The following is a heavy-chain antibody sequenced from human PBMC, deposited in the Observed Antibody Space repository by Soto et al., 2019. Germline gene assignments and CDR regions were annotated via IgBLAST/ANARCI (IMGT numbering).Heavy chain of an antibody. CDR3: ARDPPRDILTGSSFDP. CDR1: GGTFSSYT. J-gene: IGHJ5*02. CDR2: IIPILGIA. D-gene: IGHD3-9*01. V-gene: IGHV1-69*04. Sequence: ASVKVSCKASGGTFSSYTISWVRQAPGQGLEWMGRIIPILGIANYAQKFQGRVTITADKSTSTAYMELSSLRSEDTAVYYCARDPPRDILTGSSFDPWGQGTLVTVSS.